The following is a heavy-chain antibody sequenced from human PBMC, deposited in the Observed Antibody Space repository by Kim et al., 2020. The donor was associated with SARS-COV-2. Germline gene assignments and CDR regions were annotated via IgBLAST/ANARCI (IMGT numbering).Heavy chain of an antibody. D-gene: IGHD4-17*01. V-gene: IGHV3-21*01. Sequence: GGSLRLSCAASGFTFSSYSMNWVRQAPGKGLEWVSSISSSSSYIYYADSVKGRFTISRDNAKNSLYLQMNSLRAEDTAVYYCARVGLPDNGWFDPWGQGTLVTVSS. CDR1: GFTFSSYS. CDR3: ARVGLPDNGWFDP. CDR2: ISSSSSYI. J-gene: IGHJ5*02.